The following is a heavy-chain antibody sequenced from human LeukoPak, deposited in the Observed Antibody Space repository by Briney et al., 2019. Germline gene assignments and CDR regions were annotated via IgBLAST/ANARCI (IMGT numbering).Heavy chain of an antibody. Sequence: ASVKVSCKASGYTFTSYGISWVRQAPGQGLEWMGWISAYNGNTNYAQKLQGRVTMTTDTSTSTAYMELRSLRSDDTAVYYCARDQGTTVTRVPNYWGQGTLATVSS. CDR3: ARDQGTTVTRVPNY. CDR1: GYTFTSYG. J-gene: IGHJ4*02. V-gene: IGHV1-18*01. D-gene: IGHD4-17*01. CDR2: ISAYNGNT.